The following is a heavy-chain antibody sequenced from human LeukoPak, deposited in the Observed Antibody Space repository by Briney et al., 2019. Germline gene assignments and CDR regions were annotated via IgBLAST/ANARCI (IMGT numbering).Heavy chain of an antibody. V-gene: IGHV3-15*01. CDR1: GFTFRSYW. CDR3: TTARRWYDTLTRLALPFDY. CDR2: IKSKTDGGTT. Sequence: GGSLRLSCAVSGFTFRSYWMSWVRQAPGKGLEWVGRIKSKTDGGTTDYAAPVKGRFAISRDDSKNTLYLQMNSLKTEDTAVYYCTTARRWYDTLTRLALPFDYWGQGTLVTVSS. J-gene: IGHJ4*02. D-gene: IGHD3-9*01.